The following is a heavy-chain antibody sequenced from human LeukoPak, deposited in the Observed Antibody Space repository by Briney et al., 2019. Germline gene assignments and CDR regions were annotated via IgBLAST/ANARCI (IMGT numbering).Heavy chain of an antibody. V-gene: IGHV3-9*01. J-gene: IGHJ4*02. CDR2: ISWNSGSI. CDR1: GFTFDDYA. CDR3: AKDIFTMVRGVVDY. Sequence: GRSLRLSCAASGFTFDDYAMHWVRQAPGKGLEWVSGISWNSGSIGHADSVKGRFTISRDNAKNSLYLQMNSLRAEDTALYYCAKDIFTMVRGVVDYWGQGTLVTVSS. D-gene: IGHD3-10*01.